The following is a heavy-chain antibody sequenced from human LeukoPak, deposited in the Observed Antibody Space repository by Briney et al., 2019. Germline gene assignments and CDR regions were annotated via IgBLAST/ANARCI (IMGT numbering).Heavy chain of an antibody. CDR1: GVTFSSYA. Sequence: PGGSLRLSCAASGVTFSSYAMSWVRQAPGKGLEWVSAISGSGGSTYYADSVKGRSTISRDNSKNTLYLQMNSLRAEDTAVYYCAKWGTSSWSYYYYGMDVWGKGTTVTVSS. J-gene: IGHJ6*04. CDR2: ISGSGGST. D-gene: IGHD6-13*01. CDR3: AKWGTSSWSYYYYGMDV. V-gene: IGHV3-23*01.